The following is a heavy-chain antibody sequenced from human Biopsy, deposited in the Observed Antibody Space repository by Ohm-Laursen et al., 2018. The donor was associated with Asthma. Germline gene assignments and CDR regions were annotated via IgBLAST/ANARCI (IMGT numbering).Heavy chain of an antibody. Sequence: TLSLTCTVSGGSIRSHDWTWIRLPPGKGLEYIGDVSHTGSTNYNPSLKSRVTMSLDTSKNQFSLGLTSVTPADTAVYYCARLADCSGGACYSYGWFDPWGQGTRVTVSS. CDR1: GGSIRSHD. J-gene: IGHJ5*02. CDR2: VSHTGST. CDR3: ARLADCSGGACYSYGWFDP. V-gene: IGHV4-59*11. D-gene: IGHD2-15*01.